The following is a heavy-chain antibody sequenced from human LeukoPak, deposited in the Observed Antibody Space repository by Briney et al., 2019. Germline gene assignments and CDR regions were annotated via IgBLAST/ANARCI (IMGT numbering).Heavy chain of an antibody. V-gene: IGHV5-51*01. CDR3: ARGSSGYYWFDP. Sequence: ESLKIFCKGSGYSFTSYWIGWVRQMPGKGLEWKGIMYPGDSDTRYSASFQGQVTISADKSISTAYLQWSSLKASDTAMYYCARGSSGYYWFDPWGQGTLVTVPS. D-gene: IGHD3-22*01. J-gene: IGHJ5*02. CDR2: MYPGDSDT. CDR1: GYSFTSYW.